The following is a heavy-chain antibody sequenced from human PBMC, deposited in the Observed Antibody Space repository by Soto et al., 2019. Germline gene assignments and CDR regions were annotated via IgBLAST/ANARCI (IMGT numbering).Heavy chain of an antibody. V-gene: IGHV4-4*02. CDR1: GGSISSSNW. J-gene: IGHJ4*02. D-gene: IGHD2-21*01. CDR3: AKDVRWGYY. Sequence: QVQLQESGPGLVKPSGTLSLTCAVSGGSISSSNWWSWVRQPPGKGLEWIGDIYHSGSTSYNPSLKGRVTISVDKSKSQFSLKLNSVTAADAAVYYCAKDVRWGYYWGQGTLVTVSS. CDR2: IYHSGST.